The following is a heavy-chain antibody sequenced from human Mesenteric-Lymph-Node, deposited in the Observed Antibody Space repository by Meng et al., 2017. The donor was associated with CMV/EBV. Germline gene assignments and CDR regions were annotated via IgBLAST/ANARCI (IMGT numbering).Heavy chain of an antibody. CDR3: TRRGSSGYSDC. Sequence: GGSLRLSCTASGFTFGDYAMNWVRQAPGKGLEWVGFIRNKAYGGTTEYAASVKGRFTISRDDSKNSVYLQMNSLKIEDTAVYHCTRRGSSGYSDCWGQGTLVTVSS. CDR2: IRNKAYGGTT. V-gene: IGHV3-49*04. D-gene: IGHD3-22*01. J-gene: IGHJ4*02. CDR1: GFTFGDYA.